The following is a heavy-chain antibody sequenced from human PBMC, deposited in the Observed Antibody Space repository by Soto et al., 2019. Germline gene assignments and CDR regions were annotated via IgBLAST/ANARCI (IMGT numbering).Heavy chain of an antibody. V-gene: IGHV3-23*01. CDR3: ARIPPAITAYYFDY. CDR1: GFTFSSYA. CDR2: ISGSGGST. Sequence: EVHLLESGGNLVQPGGSLRLSCAASGFTFSSYAMSWVRQAPGKGLEWVSGISGSGGSTYYADSVKGRFTISRDNSKNTLYLQMNSLRAEDTAVYYCARIPPAITAYYFDYWGQGSLVTVSS. J-gene: IGHJ4*02. D-gene: IGHD6-25*01.